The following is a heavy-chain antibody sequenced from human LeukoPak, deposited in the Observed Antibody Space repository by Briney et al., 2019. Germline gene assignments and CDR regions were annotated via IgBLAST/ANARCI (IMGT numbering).Heavy chain of an antibody. Sequence: SETLSLTCTVSGGSISSYYWSWIRQPPGKGLEWIGYIYYSGSTNYNPSLKSRVTISVDTSKNQFSLKLSSVTAADTAVYYCARGSLIAAAGTIDWFDPWGQGTLVTVSS. CDR1: GGSISSYY. D-gene: IGHD6-13*01. J-gene: IGHJ5*02. CDR3: ARGSLIAAAGTIDWFDP. CDR2: IYYSGST. V-gene: IGHV4-59*01.